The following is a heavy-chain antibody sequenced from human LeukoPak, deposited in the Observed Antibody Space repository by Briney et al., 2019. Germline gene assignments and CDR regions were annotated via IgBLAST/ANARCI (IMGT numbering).Heavy chain of an antibody. V-gene: IGHV1-18*01. CDR2: ISAYNGNT. D-gene: IGHD6-19*01. CDR1: GYTFTSYG. J-gene: IGHJ6*03. Sequence: ASVKVSCKASGYTFTSYGISWVRQAPGQGLEWMGWISAYNGNTNYAQKLQGRVTMTTDTSTSTAYMELRSLRSDDTAVYYCARDQTSGSSGWYFPSNYYYYYYMDVWGKGTTVTVSS. CDR3: ARDQTSGSSGWYFPSNYYYYYYMDV.